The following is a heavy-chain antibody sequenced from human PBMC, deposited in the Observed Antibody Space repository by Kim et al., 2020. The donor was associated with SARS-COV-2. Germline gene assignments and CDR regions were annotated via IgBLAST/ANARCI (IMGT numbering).Heavy chain of an antibody. CDR2: IKSKTDGGTT. CDR3: TTGDVPRRTKGRITGTTFGDY. CDR1: GFTFSNAW. D-gene: IGHD1-7*01. J-gene: IGHJ4*02. Sequence: GGSLRLSCAASGFTFSNAWMSWVRQAPGKGLEWVGRIKSKTDGGTTDYAAPVKGRFTISRDDSKNTLYLQMNSLKTEDTAVYYCTTGDVPRRTKGRITGTTFGDYWGQGTLVTVSS. V-gene: IGHV3-15*01.